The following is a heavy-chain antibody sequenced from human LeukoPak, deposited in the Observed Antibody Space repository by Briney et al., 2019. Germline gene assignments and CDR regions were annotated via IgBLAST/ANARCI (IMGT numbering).Heavy chain of an antibody. CDR3: VKQWLRNAFDH. CDR2: IYDGGNT. J-gene: IGHJ3*01. D-gene: IGHD3-22*01. Sequence: PSETLSLTCSVSGASISSGDYYWSWIRQPPGKGLEWIGYIYDGGNTYYNPSLKSRVTISVDTSKNQFSLRLRSVTAADTAVYYCVKQWLRNAFDHWGQGTMVTVSS. V-gene: IGHV4-30-4*01. CDR1: GASISSGDYY.